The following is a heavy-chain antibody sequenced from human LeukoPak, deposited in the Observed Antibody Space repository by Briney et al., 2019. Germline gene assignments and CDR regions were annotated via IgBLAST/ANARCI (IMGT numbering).Heavy chain of an antibody. J-gene: IGHJ3*02. CDR3: ARHYYYDSSGYHDAFDI. D-gene: IGHD3-22*01. V-gene: IGHV4-34*01. CDR1: GGSFRGYY. CDR2: INHSGST. Sequence: SETLSLTCAVYGGSFRGYYWSWIRQPPGKGLEWIGEINHSGSTNYNPSLKSRVTISVDTTKNHFSLKLSCVTAADTAVYYCARHYYYDSSGYHDAFDIWGQGTVVTVSS.